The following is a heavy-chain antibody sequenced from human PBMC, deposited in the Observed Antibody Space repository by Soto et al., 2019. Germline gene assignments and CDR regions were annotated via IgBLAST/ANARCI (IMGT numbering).Heavy chain of an antibody. Sequence: SETLSLTCTVSGGSISSYYWSWIRQPPGKGLEWIGYIYYSGSTNYNPSLKSRVTISVDTSKNQFSLKLSSVTAADTAVYYCARGEGFDWLLYPYYFDYWGQGTLVTVSS. CDR3: ARGEGFDWLLYPYYFDY. D-gene: IGHD3-9*01. V-gene: IGHV4-59*01. J-gene: IGHJ4*02. CDR2: IYYSGST. CDR1: GGSISSYY.